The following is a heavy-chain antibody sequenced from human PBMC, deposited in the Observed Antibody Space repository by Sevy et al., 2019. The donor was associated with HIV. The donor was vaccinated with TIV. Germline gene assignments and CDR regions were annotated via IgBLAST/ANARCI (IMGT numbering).Heavy chain of an antibody. CDR2: ISYHGRDK. CDR3: AKDFTGYNGMDV. Sequence: GESLKISCVVSGIIFTSSGMHWVRQAPGKGLEWVAVISYHGRDKFYADSVKDRFTISRDNSKNILYLQMNGLRIEDTAVYYCAKDFTGYNGMDVWGQGTMVTVSS. CDR1: GIIFTSSG. D-gene: IGHD3-9*01. J-gene: IGHJ6*02. V-gene: IGHV3-30*18.